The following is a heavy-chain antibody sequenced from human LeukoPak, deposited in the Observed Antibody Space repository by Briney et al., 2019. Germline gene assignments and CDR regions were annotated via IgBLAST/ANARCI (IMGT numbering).Heavy chain of an antibody. CDR3: TSQGGGDYDSGGYYGLDY. Sequence: GGSLRLSCAASEFTFSTYAMHWVRQAPGKGLEWVAVISYDGRNKYYADFVKGRFTISRDKSKNTLYLQMNSLRGEDTAVYYCTSQGGGDYDSGGYYGLDYWGQGTLVTVSS. V-gene: IGHV3-30*04. CDR2: ISYDGRNK. J-gene: IGHJ4*02. D-gene: IGHD3-22*01. CDR1: EFTFSTYA.